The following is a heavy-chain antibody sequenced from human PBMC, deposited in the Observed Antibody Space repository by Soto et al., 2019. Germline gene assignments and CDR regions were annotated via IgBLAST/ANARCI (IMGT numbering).Heavy chain of an antibody. CDR2: LHSTGAT. D-gene: IGHD6-13*01. CDR3: VRDVPAAGTDWFDP. J-gene: IGHJ5*02. Sequence: PSETLSLTCTVSGGSINNYWWSWIRQAADKRLEWIGRLHSTGATNYNPSLRSRVTMSVDKSKNQFSLNLASVTAADTAVYYCVRDVPAAGTDWFDPWGQGTLVT. V-gene: IGHV4-4*07. CDR1: GGSINNYW.